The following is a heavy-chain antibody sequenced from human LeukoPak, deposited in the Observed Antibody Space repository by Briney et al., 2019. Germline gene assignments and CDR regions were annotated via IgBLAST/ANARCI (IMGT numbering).Heavy chain of an antibody. D-gene: IGHD6-6*01. CDR3: ARGTSSVGGLDV. CDR1: RFTFSDYY. V-gene: IGHV3-11*06. J-gene: IGHJ6*02. CDR2: VTGSGTYT. Sequence: GGSLRLSRAASRFTFSDYYMSWIRQAPGKGLEWLSYVTGSGTYTNYADSVKGRFTISRDNAENSLFLQMNSLRAEDTAVYYCARGTSSVGGLDVWGQGTTVTVSS.